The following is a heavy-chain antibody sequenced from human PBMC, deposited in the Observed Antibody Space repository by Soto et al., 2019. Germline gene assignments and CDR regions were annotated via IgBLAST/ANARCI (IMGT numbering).Heavy chain of an antibody. CDR2: IYDTGISGYTPST. Sequence: SETLSLTCTVSGGSISSYYWSWIRRPPGKGLEWIAYIYDTGISGYTPSTSYNPSLKSRVTMSVDTSKSQFSLKLTSVTAADTAVYYCARGEDAFFYYGLDVWGQGITVTVSS. V-gene: IGHV4-59*01. J-gene: IGHJ6*02. CDR3: ARGEDAFFYYGLDV. CDR1: GGSISSYY.